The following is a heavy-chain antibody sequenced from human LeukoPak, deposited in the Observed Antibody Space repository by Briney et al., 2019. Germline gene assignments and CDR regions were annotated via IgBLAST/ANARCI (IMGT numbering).Heavy chain of an antibody. J-gene: IGHJ6*02. CDR1: GGTFSSYA. CDR2: INPSGGST. Sequence: ASVKVSCKASGGTFSSYAISWVRQAPGQGLEWMGIINPSGGSTSYARKFQGRVTMTRDTSTSTVYMELSSLRSEDTAVYYCARDQEARYYDFWSGYYYGMDVWGQGTTVTVSS. CDR3: ARDQEARYYDFWSGYYYGMDV. V-gene: IGHV1-46*01. D-gene: IGHD3-3*01.